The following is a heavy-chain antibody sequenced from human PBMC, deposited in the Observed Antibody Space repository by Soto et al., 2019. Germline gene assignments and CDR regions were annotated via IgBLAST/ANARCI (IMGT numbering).Heavy chain of an antibody. D-gene: IGHD4-17*01. CDR3: ARDNKSYGDYYYYYYGMDV. V-gene: IGHV4-38-2*02. J-gene: IGHJ6*02. Sequence: SLTCAVSGYSISSGYYWVWIRQPPGKGLEWIGSIYHSGSTYYNPSLKSRVTISVDTSKNQFSLKLSSVTAADTAVYYCARDNKSYGDYYYYYYGMDVWGQGTTVTVSS. CDR1: GYSISSGYY. CDR2: IYHSGST.